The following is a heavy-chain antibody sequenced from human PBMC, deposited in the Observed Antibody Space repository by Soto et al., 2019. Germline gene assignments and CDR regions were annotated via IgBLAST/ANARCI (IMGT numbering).Heavy chain of an antibody. V-gene: IGHV4-30-2*02. Sequence: SETLSLTCAVSGGSISSGGYSWSWIRQPPGKGLEWIGYIYHSGSTYYNPSLKSQVTISVDNSKNTLYLQMSSLRVDDTGVYYCARAPYGDNVLDDYWGQGTLVTVSS. CDR3: ARAPYGDNVLDDY. CDR1: GGSISSGGYS. J-gene: IGHJ4*02. D-gene: IGHD4-17*01. CDR2: IYHSGST.